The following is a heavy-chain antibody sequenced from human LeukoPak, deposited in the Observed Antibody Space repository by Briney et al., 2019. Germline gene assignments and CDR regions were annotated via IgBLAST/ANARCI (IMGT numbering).Heavy chain of an antibody. J-gene: IGHJ4*02. D-gene: IGHD3-9*01. CDR1: GGSISSYY. V-gene: IGHV4-59*01. CDR3: ARYLSGGFDY. CDR2: IYYSGST. Sequence: SETLSLTCTVSGGSISSYYWSWIRQPPGKGLEWIGYIYYSGSTNYNPFLKSRVTISVDTSKNQFSLKLSSVTAADTAVYYCARYLSGGFDYWGQGTLVTVSS.